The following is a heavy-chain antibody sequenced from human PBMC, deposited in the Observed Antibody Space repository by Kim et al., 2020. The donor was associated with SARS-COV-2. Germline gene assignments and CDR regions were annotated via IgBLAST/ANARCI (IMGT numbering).Heavy chain of an antibody. V-gene: IGHV1-3*01. Sequence: ASVKVSCKASGYSFTTYGIHWVRQAPGQRLEWMGWINAGTGNTKYSQKFQGRVTITRDTSATSAYVDLSSLRSDDTAVYYCARGFGSATYSVGYWGQGTLVTVSS. CDR2: INAGTGNT. J-gene: IGHJ4*02. D-gene: IGHD3-10*01. CDR1: GYSFTTYG. CDR3: ARGFGSATYSVGY.